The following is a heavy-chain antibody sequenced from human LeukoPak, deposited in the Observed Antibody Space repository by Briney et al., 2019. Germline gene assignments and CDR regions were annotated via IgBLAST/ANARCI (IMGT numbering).Heavy chain of an antibody. J-gene: IGHJ4*02. CDR1: GGSISSYY. Sequence: KPSETLSLTCTVSGGSISSYYWSWIRQPPGKGLEWIGYIYYSGSTNYNPSLKSRVTISVDTSKNQFFLKPSSVTAADTAVYYCARLVGDYFDYWGQGTLVTVSS. V-gene: IGHV4-59*01. CDR3: ARLVGDYFDY. D-gene: IGHD2-15*01. CDR2: IYYSGST.